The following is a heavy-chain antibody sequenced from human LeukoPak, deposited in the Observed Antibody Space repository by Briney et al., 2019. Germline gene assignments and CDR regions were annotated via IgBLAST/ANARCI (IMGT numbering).Heavy chain of an antibody. V-gene: IGHV1-69*05. CDR2: IIPIFGTA. D-gene: IGHD1-20*01. Sequence: SVKVSCKASGGTFSSYAISWVRQAPGQGLEWMGGIIPIFGTANYAQKFQGRVTITTDESTSTAYMELSSLRSEDTAVYYCARESITGTTWGSVWFAPWGQGTLVTVSS. CDR3: ARESITGTTWGSVWFAP. J-gene: IGHJ5*02. CDR1: GGTFSSYA.